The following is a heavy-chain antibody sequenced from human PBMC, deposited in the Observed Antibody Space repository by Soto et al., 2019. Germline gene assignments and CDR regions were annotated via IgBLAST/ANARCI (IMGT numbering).Heavy chain of an antibody. J-gene: IGHJ4*02. CDR3: ASSFFGGGPFDY. Sequence: GGSLRLSCAASGFTFSSYSMNWVRQAPGKGLEWVSSISSSSSYIYYADSVKGRFTISRDNAKNSLYLQMNSLRAEDTAVYYCASSFFGGGPFDYWGQGTLVTVSS. CDR2: ISSSSSYI. V-gene: IGHV3-21*01. CDR1: GFTFSSYS. D-gene: IGHD3-10*01.